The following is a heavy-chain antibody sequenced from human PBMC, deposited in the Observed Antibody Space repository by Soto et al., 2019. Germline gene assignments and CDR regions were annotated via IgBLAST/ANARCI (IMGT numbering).Heavy chain of an antibody. CDR2: IYYTGST. CDR1: GGSLSSYY. D-gene: IGHD2-15*01. CDR3: ARRSGDRWTFDC. J-gene: IGHJ4*02. V-gene: IGHV4-59*01. Sequence: SETLSLTCTVSGGSLSSYYWSWIRQPPGKGLEWIGYIYYTGSTNYNPSLKSRVTISLDTSKNQFSLKLSSVTAADTAVYYCARRSGDRWTFDCWGQGTLVTVSS.